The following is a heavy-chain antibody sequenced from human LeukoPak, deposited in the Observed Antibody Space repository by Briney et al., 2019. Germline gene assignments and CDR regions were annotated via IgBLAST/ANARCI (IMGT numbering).Heavy chain of an antibody. CDR3: AREEITMVRGVISKLKYYYYYYMDV. CDR1: GYSISSGYY. CDR2: IYHSGST. Sequence: SETLSLTCTVSGYSISSGYYWGWIRQPPGKGLEWIGSIYHSGSTYYNPSLKSRVTISVDTSKNQFSLKLSSVTAADTAVYYCAREEITMVRGVISKLKYYYYYYMDVWGKGTTVTISS. V-gene: IGHV4-38-2*02. J-gene: IGHJ6*03. D-gene: IGHD3-10*01.